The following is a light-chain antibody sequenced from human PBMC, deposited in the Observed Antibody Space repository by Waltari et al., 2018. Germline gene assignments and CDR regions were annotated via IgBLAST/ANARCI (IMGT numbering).Light chain of an antibody. CDR1: NIGSKS. CDR3: QVWDDVTDSGV. V-gene: IGLV3-21*04. Sequence: YVLTQPPSVSVDPGKTARLTWGGANIGSKSVNWYQQKPGPAPVLVMFYDSDRPSEIPERFSGSNSGNTATLTISWVEAGDEADYHCQVWDDVTDSGVFGGGTKLTVL. CDR2: YDS. J-gene: IGLJ3*02.